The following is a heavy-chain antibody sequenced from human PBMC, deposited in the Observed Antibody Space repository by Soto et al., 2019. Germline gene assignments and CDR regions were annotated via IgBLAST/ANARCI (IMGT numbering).Heavy chain of an antibody. V-gene: IGHV4-59*01. CDR3: ARDRGRDYDFWSGSDWFDP. Sequence: SETLSLTCTVSGGSISSYYWSWIRQPPGKGLEWIGYIYYSGSTDYNPSLKSRVTISVDTSKNQFSLKLSSVTAADTAVYYCARDRGRDYDFWSGSDWFDPWGQGTLVTVSS. J-gene: IGHJ5*02. CDR1: GGSISSYY. CDR2: IYYSGST. D-gene: IGHD3-3*01.